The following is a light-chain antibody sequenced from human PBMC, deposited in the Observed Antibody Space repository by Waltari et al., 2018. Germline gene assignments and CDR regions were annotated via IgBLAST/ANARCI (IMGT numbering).Light chain of an antibody. CDR3: QQRNSWPLT. CDR2: DAS. J-gene: IGKJ4*01. V-gene: IGKV3-11*01. CDR1: PSVRNY. Sequence: EIVLTQSPATLSLSPGERATLSCRASPSVRNYLAWYQQKPGQAPRLLIYDASDRATGIPARFGGSGSGTDFTLTISSLEPEDFAVYYCQQRNSWPLTFGGGTKVEIK.